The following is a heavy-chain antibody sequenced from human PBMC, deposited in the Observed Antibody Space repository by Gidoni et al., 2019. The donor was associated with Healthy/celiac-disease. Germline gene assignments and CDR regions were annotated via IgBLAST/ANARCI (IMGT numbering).Heavy chain of an antibody. CDR2: IRWNSGSV. J-gene: IGHJ4*02. CDR1: GFTFDDYA. Sequence: EVQLVEAGGGVAHPGGSLRLSCAASGFTFDDYAMHGVRPAPVEGLEWVSGIRWNSGSVGYADSVKSRFTISRDNAKNTLYLQMNSLIADVTALYYCAKDIGAATQPGGFDYWGQGTLVTVSS. CDR3: AKDIGAATQPGGFDY. D-gene: IGHD2-15*01. V-gene: IGHV3-9*01.